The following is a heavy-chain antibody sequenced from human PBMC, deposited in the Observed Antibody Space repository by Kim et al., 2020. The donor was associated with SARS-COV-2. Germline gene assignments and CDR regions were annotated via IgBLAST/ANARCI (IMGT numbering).Heavy chain of an antibody. V-gene: IGHV3-21*01. J-gene: IGHJ4*02. CDR2: ISSSSSYI. CDR3: ARGGLEEFRGKPPGITMVRGVDYFDY. Sequence: GGSLRRSCAASGFTFSSYSMNWVRQAPGKGLEWVSSISSSSSYIYYADSVKGRFTISRDNAKNSLYLQMNSLRAEDTAVYYCARGGLEEFRGKPPGITMVRGVDYFDYWGQGTLVTVSS. D-gene: IGHD3-10*01. CDR1: GFTFSSYS.